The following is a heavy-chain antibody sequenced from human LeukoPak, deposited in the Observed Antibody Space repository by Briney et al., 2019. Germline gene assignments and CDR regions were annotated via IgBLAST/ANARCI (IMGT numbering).Heavy chain of an antibody. J-gene: IGHJ5*02. D-gene: IGHD1-26*01. V-gene: IGHV1-8*03. Sequence: ASVTVSCKASGGTFSNYDINWVRQAAGQGLEWMGWMNPNSGNAAYAQKFQGRVTITRSTSITTAYMELSSLTSEDTAVYYCAREVGAPANWFDPWGQGTLVSVSS. CDR1: GGTFSNYD. CDR2: MNPNSGNA. CDR3: AREVGAPANWFDP.